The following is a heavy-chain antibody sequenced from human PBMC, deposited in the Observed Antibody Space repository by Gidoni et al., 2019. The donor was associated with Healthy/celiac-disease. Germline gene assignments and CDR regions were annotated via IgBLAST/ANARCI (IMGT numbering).Heavy chain of an antibody. CDR2: VSGSGGST. Sequence: EVQLLESGGGLVQPGGSLRLSCAASGFTFSSYAMNWVRQAPGKGLEGVSAVSGSGGSTYYADSVKGRFTISRDNSKNTLYLQMNSLRAEDTAVYYCAKSYGDDQKRYYFDYWGQGTLVTVSS. CDR3: AKSYGDDQKRYYFDY. V-gene: IGHV3-23*01. CDR1: GFTFSSYA. J-gene: IGHJ4*02. D-gene: IGHD4-17*01.